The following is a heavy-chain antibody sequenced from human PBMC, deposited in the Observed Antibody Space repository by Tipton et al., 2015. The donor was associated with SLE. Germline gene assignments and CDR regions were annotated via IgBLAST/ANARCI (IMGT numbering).Heavy chain of an antibody. V-gene: IGHV4-39*01. D-gene: IGHD6-19*01. Sequence: TLSLTCTVSGGSIGGSSDYWGWIRQPPGKGLEWIGCIYYTGTTYYSPSLKSRVTISVDTSRNHFSLKLSSVTAADTAMYYCARRDGYTSGWYGNFDSWGQGTRVTVSS. CDR1: GGSIGGSSDY. CDR3: ARRDGYTSGWYGNFDS. J-gene: IGHJ4*02. CDR2: IYYTGTT.